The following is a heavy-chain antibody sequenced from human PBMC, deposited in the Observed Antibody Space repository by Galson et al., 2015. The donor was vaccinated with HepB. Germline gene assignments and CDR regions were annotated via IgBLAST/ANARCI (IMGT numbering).Heavy chain of an antibody. J-gene: IGHJ4*02. CDR1: GFTFSTYT. Sequence: LRLSCAASGFTFSTYTMHWVRQAPGKGLEWVAVISYDGSNKYYADSEKGRFTISRDNSKNTLYLQMSSLRAEDTAVYYCARGGSGSYLDYWGQGTLVTVSS. CDR3: ARGGSGSYLDY. V-gene: IGHV3-30-3*01. D-gene: IGHD1-26*01. CDR2: ISYDGSNK.